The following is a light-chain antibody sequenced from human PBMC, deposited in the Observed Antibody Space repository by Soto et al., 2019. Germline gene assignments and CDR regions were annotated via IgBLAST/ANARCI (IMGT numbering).Light chain of an antibody. CDR1: QDISRW. CDR3: QQANTFSLT. J-gene: IGKJ4*01. Sequence: DIQMTQSPSFVSASVGDSVTITCRASQDISRWLAWYQQKPGKAPKLLIYAASNLQSGVPSRFSGSGSGTDFTLTIGSLQPHDFATIFCQQANTFSLTFGGGTKVEIK. CDR2: AAS. V-gene: IGKV1-12*01.